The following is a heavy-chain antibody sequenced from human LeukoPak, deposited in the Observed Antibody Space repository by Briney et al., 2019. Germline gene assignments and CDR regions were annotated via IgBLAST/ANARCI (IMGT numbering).Heavy chain of an antibody. CDR1: VFTLSSYA. V-gene: IGHV3-23*01. J-gene: IGHJ4*02. Sequence: PGASLRLSCAASVFTLSSYAMSWVRPAPGRGVAGVSTLSGSGSSTYYADSVRGRFTISRDNSKNTLYLQMNSLRAEDTAVYYCARARSQVGNYYFFDYWGPGTLVSVSS. D-gene: IGHD1-26*01. CDR3: ARARSQVGNYYFFDY. CDR2: LSGSGSST.